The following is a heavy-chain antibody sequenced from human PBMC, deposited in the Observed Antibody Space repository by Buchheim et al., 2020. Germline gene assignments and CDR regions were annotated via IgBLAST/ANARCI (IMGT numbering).Heavy chain of an antibody. CDR3: AKAPPQSGSYYPNTYFDY. J-gene: IGHJ4*02. D-gene: IGHD1-26*01. CDR1: GFTFSSYA. Sequence: EVQLLESGGGLVQPGGSLRLSCAASGFTFSSYAMSWVRQAPGEGLEWVSAISGSGGSTYHADSVKGRFTISRDNSTNTLNLQMNSLRAEDTAVYYCAKAPPQSGSYYPNTYFDYWGQGTL. V-gene: IGHV3-23*01. CDR2: ISGSGGST.